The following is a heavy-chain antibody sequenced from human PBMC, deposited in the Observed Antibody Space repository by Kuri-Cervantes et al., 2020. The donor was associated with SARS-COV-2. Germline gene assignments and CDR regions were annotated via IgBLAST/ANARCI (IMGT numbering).Heavy chain of an antibody. CDR2: INHSGST. V-gene: IGHV4-34*01. CDR1: GGSFSGYY. J-gene: IGHJ4*02. Sequence: SETLSLTCAVYGGSFSGYYWSWIRQPPGKGLEWIGEINHSGSTNYNPPLKSRVTISVDTSKNQFSLKLSSVTAADTAVYYCARGSVVPAANDYWGQGTLVTVSS. D-gene: IGHD2-2*01. CDR3: ARGSVVPAANDY.